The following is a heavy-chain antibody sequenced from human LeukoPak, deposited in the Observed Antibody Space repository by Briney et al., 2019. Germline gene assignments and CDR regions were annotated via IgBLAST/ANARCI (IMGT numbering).Heavy chain of an antibody. D-gene: IGHD3-22*01. CDR1: GGSISSYY. J-gene: IGHJ4*02. V-gene: IGHV4-59*08. CDR2: IYYSGST. CDR3: AIHSAYDSSGYYYDY. Sequence: SETLSLTCTVSGGSISSYYWSWIRQPPGKGLEWIGYIYYSGSTNYNPSLKSRVTISVDMSKNQFSLKLSSVTAADTAVYYCAIHSAYDSSGYYYDYWGQGTLVTVSS.